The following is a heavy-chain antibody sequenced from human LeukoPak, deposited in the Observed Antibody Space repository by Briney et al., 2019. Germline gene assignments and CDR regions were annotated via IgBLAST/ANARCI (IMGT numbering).Heavy chain of an antibody. CDR1: GFTFSSYW. Sequence: TGGSLRLSCAASGFTFSSYWMHWVRQAPGKGLMWVSRINSDGSSTSYADSVKGRFTISRDNAKNTLYLQMNSLRAEDTAVYYCALTAMGAFDIWGQGTMVTVSS. J-gene: IGHJ3*02. D-gene: IGHD5-18*01. CDR3: ALTAMGAFDI. CDR2: INSDGSST. V-gene: IGHV3-74*01.